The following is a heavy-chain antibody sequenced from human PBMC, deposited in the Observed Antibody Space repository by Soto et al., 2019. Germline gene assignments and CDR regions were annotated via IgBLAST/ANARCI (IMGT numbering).Heavy chain of an antibody. V-gene: IGHV2-5*01. Sequence: SGPTLVNPAQTLTLTCTFSGFSLSTSGVGVGWIRQPPGKALEWLALIYWNDDKRYSPSLKSRLTITKDTSKNQVVLTMTNMDPVDTATYYCAHRRITMIVVALDAFDIWGEGTMVTVSS. CDR1: GFSLSTSGVG. CDR2: IYWNDDK. CDR3: AHRRITMIVVALDAFDI. J-gene: IGHJ3*02. D-gene: IGHD3-22*01.